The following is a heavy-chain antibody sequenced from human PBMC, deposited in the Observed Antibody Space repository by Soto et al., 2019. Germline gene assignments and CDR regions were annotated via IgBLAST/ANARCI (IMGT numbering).Heavy chain of an antibody. Sequence: QVQLVASGGGVVQPGRTLRLSCAASGFTFSSSAMAWVRQAPGKGLEWVSFMSYDGSKAFYADSVRGRFTVSRDNSKNTLYLQMNGLRSEDTALYYCARVLGAFSNYFDYWGQGTPVTVSS. J-gene: IGHJ4*02. CDR1: GFTFSSSA. D-gene: IGHD3-3*02. CDR2: MSYDGSKA. CDR3: ARVLGAFSNYFDY. V-gene: IGHV3-30*04.